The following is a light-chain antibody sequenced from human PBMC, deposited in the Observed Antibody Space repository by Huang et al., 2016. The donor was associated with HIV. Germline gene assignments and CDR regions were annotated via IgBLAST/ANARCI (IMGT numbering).Light chain of an antibody. CDR1: HSVSTN. V-gene: IGKV3-15*01. CDR3: QQYNNWPSA. CDR2: GAS. J-gene: IGKJ1*01. Sequence: ETVMTQSPATLSVSPGERATLSCRASHSVSTNLAWYQQKPGQAPRLLIYGASTRATGIPARFSGSGSGTEFTLTISSLQSEDFAVYYCQQYNNWPSAFGQGTKVEIK.